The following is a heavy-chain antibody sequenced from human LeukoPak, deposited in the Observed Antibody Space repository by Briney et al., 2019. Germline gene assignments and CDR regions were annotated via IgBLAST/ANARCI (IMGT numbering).Heavy chain of an antibody. CDR2: ISYDGSNK. CDR3: AKDVAPVDTAMVTPDY. D-gene: IGHD5-18*01. Sequence: GGSLRLSCAASGFTFSSYGMHWVRQAPGKGLEWVAVISYDGSNKYYADSVKGRFTISRDNSKNTLYLQMNSLRAEDTAVYYCAKDVAPVDTAMVTPDYWGQGTLATVSS. CDR1: GFTFSSYG. V-gene: IGHV3-30*18. J-gene: IGHJ4*02.